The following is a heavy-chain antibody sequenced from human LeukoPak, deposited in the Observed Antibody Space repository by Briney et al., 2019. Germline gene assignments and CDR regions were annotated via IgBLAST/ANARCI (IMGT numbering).Heavy chain of an antibody. Sequence: PGGSLRLSCAASGFTFSTYNTNWVRQAPGKGLEWVSYISTSSSTIHYADSVKGRFTISRDNAKNSLYLQLNSLRADDTAVYYCVREYSSSSGRSLDYWGQGALVTVSS. D-gene: IGHD6-6*01. CDR3: VREYSSSSGRSLDY. CDR2: ISTSSSTI. CDR1: GFTFSTYN. V-gene: IGHV3-48*04. J-gene: IGHJ4*02.